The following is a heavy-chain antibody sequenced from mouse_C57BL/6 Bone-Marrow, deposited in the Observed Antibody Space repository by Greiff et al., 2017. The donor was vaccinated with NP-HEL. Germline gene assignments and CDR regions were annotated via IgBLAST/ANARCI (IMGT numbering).Heavy chain of an antibody. CDR1: GYAFSSSW. V-gene: IGHV1-82*01. CDR3: ARSSRFAY. Sequence: VQLQQSGPELVKPGASVKISCKASGYAFSSSWMNWVKQRPGKGLEWIGRIYPGDGDTNYNGKFKGKATLTADKSSSTAYMQLSILTSEDSAVYFCARSSRFAYWGQGTLVTVSA. CDR2: IYPGDGDT. J-gene: IGHJ3*01.